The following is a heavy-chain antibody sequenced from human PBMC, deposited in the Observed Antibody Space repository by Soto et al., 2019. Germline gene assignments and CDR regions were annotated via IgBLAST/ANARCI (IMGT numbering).Heavy chain of an antibody. CDR3: AKSLEWLFDPFDY. V-gene: IGHV3-30*18. CDR1: GFTFSSYG. D-gene: IGHD3-3*01. CDR2: ISYDGSNK. Sequence: PGGSLRLSCAASGFTFSSYGMHWVRQAPGKGLEWVAVISYDGSNKYYADSVKGRFTISRDNSKNTLYLQMNSLRAEDTAVYYCAKSLEWLFDPFDYWGQGTPVTVSS. J-gene: IGHJ4*02.